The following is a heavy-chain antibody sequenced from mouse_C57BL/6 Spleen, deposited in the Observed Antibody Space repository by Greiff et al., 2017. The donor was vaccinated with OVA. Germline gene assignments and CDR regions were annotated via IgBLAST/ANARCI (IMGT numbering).Heavy chain of an antibody. CDR1: GYTFTSYW. J-gene: IGHJ2*01. CDR3: ARGDYYGSSYNY. D-gene: IGHD1-1*01. Sequence: QVHVKQPGAELVRPGSSVKLSCKASGYTFTSYWMHWVKQRPIQGLEWIGNIDPSDSETHYNQKFKDKATLTVDKSSSTAYMQLSSLTSEDSAVYYCARGDYYGSSYNYWGQGTTLTVSS. V-gene: IGHV1-52*01. CDR2: IDPSDSET.